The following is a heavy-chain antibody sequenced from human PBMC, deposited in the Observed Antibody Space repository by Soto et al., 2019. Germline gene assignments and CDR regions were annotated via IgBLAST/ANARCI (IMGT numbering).Heavy chain of an antibody. CDR1: GYTFTNYG. CDR3: ARGVGSGTYYNQYNWFDP. CDR2: INTYNGNT. J-gene: IGHJ5*02. D-gene: IGHD3-10*01. Sequence: QVQLVQSGAEVKKPGASVKVSCKASGYTFTNYGISWVRQAPGQGLEWMGWINTYNGNTNHAQKLQGRVTMTTDTYTNTAYMELRSLRADDTAVYYCARGVGSGTYYNQYNWFDPWGQGTLVTVSS. V-gene: IGHV1-18*01.